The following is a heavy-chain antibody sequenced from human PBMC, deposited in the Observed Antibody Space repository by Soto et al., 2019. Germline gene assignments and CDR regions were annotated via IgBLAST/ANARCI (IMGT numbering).Heavy chain of an antibody. V-gene: IGHV1-8*01. Sequence: ASVKVSCKASGYTFTSYDINWVRQATGQGLEWMGWMNPNSGNTGYAQKFQGRVTMTWNTSISTAYMELSSLRSEDTAVYYCARGRVFGVVILNNWFDPCGQGTLVPVS. J-gene: IGHJ5*02. CDR3: ARGRVFGVVILNNWFDP. CDR2: MNPNSGNT. CDR1: GYTFTSYD. D-gene: IGHD3-3*01.